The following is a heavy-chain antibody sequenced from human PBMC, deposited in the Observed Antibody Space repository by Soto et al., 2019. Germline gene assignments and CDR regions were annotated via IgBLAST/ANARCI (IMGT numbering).Heavy chain of an antibody. V-gene: IGHV4-39*01. J-gene: IGHJ6*02. CDR2: IYYSGST. CDR1: GGSISGSSYY. CDR3: ARHAPYDFWKGYGMDV. Sequence: SETLSLTCTVSGGSISGSSYYWGWIRQPPGKGLEWIGSIYYSGSTYYNPSLKSRVTISVDTSKNQFSLKLSSVTAADTAVYYCARHAPYDFWKGYGMDVWGQGTTVTVSS. D-gene: IGHD3-3*01.